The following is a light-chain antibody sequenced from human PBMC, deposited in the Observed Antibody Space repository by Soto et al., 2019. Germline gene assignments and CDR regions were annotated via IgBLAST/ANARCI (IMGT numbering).Light chain of an antibody. CDR3: ATWDSALSAGV. Sequence: QSALTQPRSVSGSPGQSVIISCTGTSSDVGGYNYVSWYQHFPGTAPKVLIYDNNRRPSGIPDRFSGSKSGTSATLTIIGLQTGDEADYYCATWDSALSAGVFGGGTKVTVL. CDR1: SSDVGGYNY. CDR2: DNN. V-gene: IGLV1-51*01. J-gene: IGLJ3*02.